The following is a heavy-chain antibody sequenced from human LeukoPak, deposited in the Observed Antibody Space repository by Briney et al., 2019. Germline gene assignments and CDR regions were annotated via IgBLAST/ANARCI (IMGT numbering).Heavy chain of an antibody. CDR2: ISSSSSYI. V-gene: IGHV3-21*01. D-gene: IGHD5-24*01. CDR1: GFTFSSFV. CDR3: ARVSISDAFDI. J-gene: IGHJ3*02. Sequence: GGSLRLSCAASGFTFSSFVMSWVRQAPGKGLEWVSSISSSSSYIYYADSVKGRFTISRDNAKNSLYLQMNSLRAEDTAVYYCARVSISDAFDIWGQGTMVTVSS.